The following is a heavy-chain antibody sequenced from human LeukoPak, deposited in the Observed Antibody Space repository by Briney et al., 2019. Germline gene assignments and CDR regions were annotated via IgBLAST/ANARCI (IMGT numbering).Heavy chain of an antibody. CDR3: ARGYYYGTGSYFKAPWYFDY. V-gene: IGHV4-4*07. J-gene: IGHJ4*02. CDR1: GGSISSYY. Sequence: SETLSLTCTVSGGSISSYYWSWIRQPAGKALEWIGRIYTSGSTNYNPSLKSRVTMSVDTSKNQFSLKLSFVTAADTAVYYCARGYYYGTGSYFKAPWYFDYWGQGTLVTVSS. CDR2: IYTSGST. D-gene: IGHD3-10*01.